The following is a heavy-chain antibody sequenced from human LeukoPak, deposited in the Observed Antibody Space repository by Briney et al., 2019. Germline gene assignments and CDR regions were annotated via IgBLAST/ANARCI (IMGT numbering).Heavy chain of an antibody. V-gene: IGHV3-30-3*01. CDR3: ARVGYYDSSGYPE. CDR1: GFTFSDYA. D-gene: IGHD3-22*01. J-gene: IGHJ4*02. CDR2: MSYDGSNK. Sequence: GGSLRLSCAASGFTFSDYAIHWVRQAPGKGLEWLAVMSYDGSNKYYTDSVKGRFTVSRDNSKNTLYLQMNSLRAEDTAVYYCARVGYYDSSGYPEWGQGTLVTVSS.